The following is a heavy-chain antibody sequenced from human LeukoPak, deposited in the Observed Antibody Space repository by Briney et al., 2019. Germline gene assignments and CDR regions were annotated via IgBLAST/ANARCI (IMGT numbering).Heavy chain of an antibody. CDR3: ARRSSSSWFWFDP. CDR1: GYSFATYW. J-gene: IGHJ5*02. Sequence: HGESLKISCEGSGYSFATYWIGWVRQMPGKGLEWMGIIYPGDSDTRYSPSFQGQVTISADKSISTAYLQWSSLKASDTAMYYCARRSSSSWFWFDPWGQGTLVTVSS. CDR2: IYPGDSDT. V-gene: IGHV5-51*01. D-gene: IGHD6-13*01.